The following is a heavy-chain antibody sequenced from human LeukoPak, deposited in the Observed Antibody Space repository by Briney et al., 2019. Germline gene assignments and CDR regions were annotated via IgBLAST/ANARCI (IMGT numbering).Heavy chain of an antibody. CDR1: GGSISSSSYY. Sequence: SETLSLTCTVSGGSISSSSYYWGWIRQPPGKGLEWIGSIYYSGSTYYNPSLKSRVTISVDTSKNQFSLKLSSVTAADTAVYNCARRRVVAATLDYWGQGTLVTVSS. J-gene: IGHJ4*02. CDR3: ARRRVVAATLDY. CDR2: IYYSGST. V-gene: IGHV4-39*01. D-gene: IGHD2-15*01.